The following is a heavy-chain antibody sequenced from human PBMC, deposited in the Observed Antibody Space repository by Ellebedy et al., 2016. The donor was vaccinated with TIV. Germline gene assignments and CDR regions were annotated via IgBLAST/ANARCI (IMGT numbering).Heavy chain of an antibody. Sequence: GGSLRLSCAASGFTFDDNTMHWVRQAPGKGLEWVSLISRGGGTTHYVDSVKGRFTISSDNSKNSLYLQMNSLTTEDTAMYYCAKGYRWLPPDYWGQGTLVTVSS. CDR2: ISRGGGTT. V-gene: IGHV3-43*01. D-gene: IGHD2-8*02. CDR3: AKGYRWLPPDY. J-gene: IGHJ4*02. CDR1: GFTFDDNT.